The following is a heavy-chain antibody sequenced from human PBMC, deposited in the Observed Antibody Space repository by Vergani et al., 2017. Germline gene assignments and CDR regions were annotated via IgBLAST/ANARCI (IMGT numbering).Heavy chain of an antibody. CDR1: GFTFSSHA. J-gene: IGHJ4*02. CDR3: GGGSDNYN. D-gene: IGHD5-24*01. CDR2: IKNTGDST. Sequence: DVQLLQSGGDLVQPGGSLKLSCVASGFTFSSHAMSWVRQGHGQGLEWVSSIKNTGDSTQYADSVKGRFTISRDNSKNTLYLQMNSLRVEDTAVYYCGGGSDNYNWGQGTLVTVSS. V-gene: IGHV3-23*01.